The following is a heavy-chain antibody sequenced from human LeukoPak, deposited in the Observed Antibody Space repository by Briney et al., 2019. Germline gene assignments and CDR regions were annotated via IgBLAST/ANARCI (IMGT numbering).Heavy chain of an antibody. CDR3: ARVRGPTLKTCYMDV. V-gene: IGHV3-48*04. Sequence: PGESLRLSCAASGFTFTEYSIIWVRHAPGKGLEWVSFISDISDRSSTIHYADSVKGRFTISRDNAERSVYLQMNSLRADDTAVYYCARVRGPTLKTCYMDVWGTGTTVTVSS. D-gene: IGHD3-10*01. J-gene: IGHJ6*03. CDR1: GFTFTEYS. CDR2: ISDRSSTI.